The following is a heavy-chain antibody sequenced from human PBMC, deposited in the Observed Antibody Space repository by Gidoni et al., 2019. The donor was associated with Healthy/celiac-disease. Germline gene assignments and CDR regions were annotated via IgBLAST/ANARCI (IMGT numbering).Heavy chain of an antibody. Sequence: QVQLVESGGGVVQPGRSLRLSCAASGFTFRSYGMHGVRQAPGKGLEWVAVIWYDGSNKYYADSVKGRFTISRDNSKNTLYLQMNSLRAEDTAVYYCARDGGSSWYGYYYYGMDVWGQGTTVTVSS. V-gene: IGHV3-33*01. CDR1: GFTFRSYG. CDR2: IWYDGSNK. J-gene: IGHJ6*02. D-gene: IGHD6-13*01. CDR3: ARDGGSSWYGYYYYGMDV.